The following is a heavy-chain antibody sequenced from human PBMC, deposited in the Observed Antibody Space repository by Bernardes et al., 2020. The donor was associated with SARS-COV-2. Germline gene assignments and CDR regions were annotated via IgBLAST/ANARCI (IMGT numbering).Heavy chain of an antibody. CDR3: AKDKWWDGLDG. V-gene: IGHV3-23*01. CDR2: VGRSGDDS. Sequence: GGSLRLSCAASGFIFSNNAMTWVRQAPGKGLEWVATVGRSGDDSYYADSVKGRFTISRDNSKNTVSLQMNSLTSDDTAIYYCAKDKWWDGLDGWGQGTTVSVSS. J-gene: IGHJ6*02. CDR1: GFIFSNNA. D-gene: IGHD2-15*01.